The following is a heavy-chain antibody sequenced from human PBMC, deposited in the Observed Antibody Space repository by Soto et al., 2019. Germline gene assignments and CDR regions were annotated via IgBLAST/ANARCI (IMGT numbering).Heavy chain of an antibody. CDR1: GGTISSGGYS. CDR2: IYHSGST. J-gene: IGHJ5*02. CDR3: ARARTPYYYDNTGYFLFDP. Sequence: PSETLSLTCAVSGGTISSGGYSWSWIRQPPGKGLEWIGYIYHSGSTYYNPSLKSRVTISVDTSKSQFSLNLNSVTAADTAVYYCARARTPYYYDNTGYFLFDPWGQGILVTVSS. V-gene: IGHV4-30-2*01. D-gene: IGHD3-22*01.